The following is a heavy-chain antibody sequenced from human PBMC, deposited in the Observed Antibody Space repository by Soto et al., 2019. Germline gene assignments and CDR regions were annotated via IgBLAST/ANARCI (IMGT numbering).Heavy chain of an antibody. CDR2: IYYSGST. CDR1: GGSISSYY. D-gene: IGHD5-12*01. J-gene: IGHJ5*02. Sequence: SETLSLTCTVSGGSISSYYWSWIRQPPGKGLEWIGYIYYSGSTNYNPSLKSRVTISVDTSKNQFSLKLSSVTAADTAVYYCARVSVATIDWWFDPWGQGTLVTVSS. CDR3: ARVSVATIDWWFDP. V-gene: IGHV4-59*01.